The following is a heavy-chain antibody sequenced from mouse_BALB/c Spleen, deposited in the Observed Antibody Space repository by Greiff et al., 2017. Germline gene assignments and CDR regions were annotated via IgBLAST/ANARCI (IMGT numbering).Heavy chain of an antibody. Sequence: EVQLQQSGPELVKPGASVKVSCKASGYAFTSYNMYWVKQSHGKSLEWIGYIDPYNGGTSYNQKFKGKATLTVDKSSSTAYMHLNSLTSEDSAVYYCARPLMDYGSSYWNFDVWGAGTTVTVSS. D-gene: IGHD1-1*01. CDR1: GYAFTSYN. CDR2: IDPYNGGT. CDR3: ARPLMDYGSSYWNFDV. J-gene: IGHJ1*01. V-gene: IGHV1S135*01.